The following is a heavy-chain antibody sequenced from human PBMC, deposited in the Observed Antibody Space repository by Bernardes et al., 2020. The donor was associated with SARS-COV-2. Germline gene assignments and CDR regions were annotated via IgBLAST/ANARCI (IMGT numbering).Heavy chain of an antibody. J-gene: IGHJ5*02. CDR3: ARERHYDILTGYNWFDP. CDR2: INIDGGTT. V-gene: IGHV3-74*03. D-gene: IGHD3-9*01. CDR1: GFTFSNYW. Sequence: GGSLRLSRAASGFTFSNYWMHWVRQAPGKGLVWLSHINIDGGTTTYADSVKGRFTISRDNAKNTLYLQMNSLRAEDTAVYYCARERHYDILTGYNWFDPWGQGTLVSVSS.